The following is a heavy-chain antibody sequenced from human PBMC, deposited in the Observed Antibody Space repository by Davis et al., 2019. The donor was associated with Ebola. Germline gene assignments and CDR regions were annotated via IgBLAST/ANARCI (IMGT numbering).Heavy chain of an antibody. CDR1: GFSVSTNY. CDR3: ARVEENYGMDV. J-gene: IGHJ6*02. V-gene: IGHV3-53*01. Sequence: GGSLRLSCAAYGFSVSTNYMSWVRQAPGKGLEWVSVIYSGGSTYYADSVKGRFTISRDNSKNTLYLQMNSLRAEDTAVYYCARVEENYGMDVWGQGTTVTVSS. D-gene: IGHD1-1*01. CDR2: IYSGGST.